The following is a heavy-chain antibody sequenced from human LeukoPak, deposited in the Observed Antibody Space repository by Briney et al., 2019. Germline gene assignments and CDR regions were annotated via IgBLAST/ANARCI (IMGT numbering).Heavy chain of an antibody. J-gene: IGHJ4*02. CDR3: ARAGRNWIDY. D-gene: IGHD1-1*01. V-gene: IGHV3-74*01. CDR1: GFTFSSYW. CDR2: INSDGSNT. Sequence: GESLRLSCAASGFTFSSYWMHWVRQAPGKGLVWVSHINSDGSNTAYADSMKGRFTISRDNAKNSLYLQMNSLRAEDTAVYYCARAGRNWIDYWGQGTLVTVSS.